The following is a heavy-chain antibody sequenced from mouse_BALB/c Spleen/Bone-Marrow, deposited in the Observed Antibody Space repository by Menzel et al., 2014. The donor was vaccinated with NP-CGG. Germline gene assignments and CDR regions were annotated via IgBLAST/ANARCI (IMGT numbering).Heavy chain of an antibody. Sequence: QVQLQQSGAELVRPGSSVKISCKSSGYALSTYWINWVKQRPGQGLEWIGQIYPGDGDTDFNGKFKGKATLTADRSSNTAYMEFSSLTSEDSAVYFCARGGISVDYWGQGTTLTVSS. CDR2: IYPGDGDT. CDR1: GYALSTYW. V-gene: IGHV1-80*01. CDR3: ARGGISVDY. J-gene: IGHJ2*01.